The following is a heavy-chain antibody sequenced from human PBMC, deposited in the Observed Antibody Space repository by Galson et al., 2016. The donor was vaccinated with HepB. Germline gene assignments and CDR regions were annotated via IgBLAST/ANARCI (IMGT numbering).Heavy chain of an antibody. V-gene: IGHV3-23*01. D-gene: IGHD2-2*01. J-gene: IGHJ4*02. Sequence: MSWVRQAPGSGLEWVAVISDGGTAHYADSVKGRFTISRDNSKNTVYLQMDSLRAEDRAEYYCARVSGPWVGVPAAKVYFDFWGQGTLVIVSS. CDR2: ISDGGTA. CDR3: ARVSGPWVGVPAAKVYFDF.